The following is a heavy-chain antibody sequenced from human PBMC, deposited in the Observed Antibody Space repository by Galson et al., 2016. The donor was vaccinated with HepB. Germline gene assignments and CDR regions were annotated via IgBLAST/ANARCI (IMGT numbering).Heavy chain of an antibody. D-gene: IGHD3-3*01. J-gene: IGHJ4*02. Sequence: SLRLSCAASGFTFRNAWMSWVRQAPGKGLEWVGRIKSETDGGTTDYAAPVRGRFTIPRDDSKNTLYLQMNSLKTEDTGVYYCTTDQLPTLNGYWSGYLPYWGQGTLVTVSS. CDR2: IKSETDGGTT. CDR3: TTDQLPTLNGYWSGYLPY. V-gene: IGHV3-15*01. CDR1: GFTFRNAW.